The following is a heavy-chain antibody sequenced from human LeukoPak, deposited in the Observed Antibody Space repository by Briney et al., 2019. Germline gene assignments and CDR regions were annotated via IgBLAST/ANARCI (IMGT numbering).Heavy chain of an antibody. Sequence: PGGSLRLSCTASGFTFSTYWINWVRQSPGKGLEYVSAISSNGGSTYYANSVKGRFTISRDNSKNTLYLQMGSLRAEDMAVYYCARGLWFGELSPLFDYWGQGTLVTVSS. CDR2: ISSNGGST. CDR1: GFTFSTYW. J-gene: IGHJ4*02. CDR3: ARGLWFGELSPLFDY. D-gene: IGHD3-10*01. V-gene: IGHV3-64*01.